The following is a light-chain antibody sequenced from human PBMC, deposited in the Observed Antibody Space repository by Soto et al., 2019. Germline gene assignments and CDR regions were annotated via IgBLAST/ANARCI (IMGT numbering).Light chain of an antibody. Sequence: QSALTQPASVSGSPGQSITISCTGTSSDVGGYNYVSWYQQHPGKAPKLMIYEVANRPSGVSNRFSGSRSGNTASLTISGLRAEDEAEYDCSSYTSSSTVVFGGGTKVTVL. CDR2: EVA. J-gene: IGLJ2*01. CDR3: SSYTSSSTVV. CDR1: SSDVGGYNY. V-gene: IGLV2-14*01.